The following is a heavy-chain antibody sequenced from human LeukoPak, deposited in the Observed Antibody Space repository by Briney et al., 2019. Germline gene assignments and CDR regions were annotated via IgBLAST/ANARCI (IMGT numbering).Heavy chain of an antibody. J-gene: IGHJ4*02. CDR3: ARHGEIQQWLRSFDY. CDR1: GGSFSSYY. Sequence: SETLSLTCTVSGGSFSSYYWSWIRQPPGKGLEWSGYISYSRSSNYNPSLKSRATISVDTSKNQFSLMLSSVTAADTAVYYCARHGEIQQWLRSFDYWGQGTLVTVSS. D-gene: IGHD5-18*01. V-gene: IGHV4-59*08. CDR2: ISYSRSS.